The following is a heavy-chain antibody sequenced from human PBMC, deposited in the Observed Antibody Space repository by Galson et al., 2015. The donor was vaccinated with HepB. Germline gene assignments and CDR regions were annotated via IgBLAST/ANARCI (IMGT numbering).Heavy chain of an antibody. D-gene: IGHD2-21*02. CDR2: IKSKTDGGTT. V-gene: IGHV3-15*01. J-gene: IGHJ4*02. CDR1: GFTFSNAW. CDR3: TTFRGIVVVTAISRIDY. Sequence: SLRLSCAASGFTFSNAWMSWVRQAPGKGLEWVGRIKSKTDGGTTDYAAPVKGRFTISRDDSNNTLYLQMNSLKTEDTAVYYCTTFRGIVVVTAISRIDYWGQGTLVTVSS.